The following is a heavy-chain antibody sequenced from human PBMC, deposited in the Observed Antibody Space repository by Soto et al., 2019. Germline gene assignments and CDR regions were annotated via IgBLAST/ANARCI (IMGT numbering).Heavy chain of an antibody. CDR1: GFTLSSYE. V-gene: IGHV3-48*03. CDR2: ISSSGSTI. J-gene: IGHJ4*02. D-gene: IGHD6-6*01. Sequence: EVQLVESGGGLVQPGGSLRLSCAVSGFTLSSYEMNWVRQAPGKGLEWVSYISSSGSTIKYADSVKGRFTISRDNAKNSLYLQMNSLRAEDTAVYYCAREPRTSSSLDNGGQGTLVTVSS. CDR3: AREPRTSSSLDN.